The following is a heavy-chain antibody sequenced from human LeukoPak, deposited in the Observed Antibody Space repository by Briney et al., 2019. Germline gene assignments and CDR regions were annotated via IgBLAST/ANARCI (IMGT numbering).Heavy chain of an antibody. J-gene: IGHJ4*02. D-gene: IGHD2-15*01. CDR3: AKDATGDYFDY. Sequence: GGSLRLSCVASGFSFSDSVIHWVRQAPGKGLEWVAVISYDGSNKYYADSVKGRFTISRDDSKNTLYLQMNSLRAEDTAVYYCAKDATGDYFDYWGQGTLVTVSS. V-gene: IGHV3-30*18. CDR2: ISYDGSNK. CDR1: GFSFSDSV.